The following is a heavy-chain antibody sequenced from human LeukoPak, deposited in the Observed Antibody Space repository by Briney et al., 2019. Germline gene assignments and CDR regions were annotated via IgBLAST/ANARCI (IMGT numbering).Heavy chain of an antibody. J-gene: IGHJ4*02. V-gene: IGHV4-4*07. CDR3: ARDGDDHSIANSFDY. CDR2: IYTSGST. Sequence: PETLSLTCTVSGGSISSYYWSWIRQPAGKGLEWIGRIYTSGSTNYNPSLKSRVTMSVDTSKNQFSLKLSSVTAADTAVYYCARDGDDHSIANSFDYWGQGTLVTVSS. CDR1: GGSISSYY. D-gene: IGHD4-11*01.